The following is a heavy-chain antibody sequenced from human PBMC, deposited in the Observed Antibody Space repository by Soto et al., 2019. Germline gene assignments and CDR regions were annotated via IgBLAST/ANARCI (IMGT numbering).Heavy chain of an antibody. D-gene: IGHD2-15*01. J-gene: IGHJ6*03. CDR2: IYYSGST. CDR3: ERALDCSGGSRYFSGNYYMDV. V-gene: IGHV4-59*01. CDR1: GGSISIYY. Sequence: SETLSLTFTVSGGSISIYYWSWIRQPPGKXLXSIGYIYYSGSTNYNPSLKRRVTTSLQTYKTQFSLKLRSVPAEATAVYYCERALDCSGGSRYFSGNYYMDVWGKGTTVTVSS.